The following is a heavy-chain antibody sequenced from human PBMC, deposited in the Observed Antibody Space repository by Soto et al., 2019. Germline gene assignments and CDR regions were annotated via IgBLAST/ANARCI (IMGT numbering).Heavy chain of an antibody. V-gene: IGHV3-74*01. CDR1: GFTLNNYW. J-gene: IGHJ4*02. CDR2: INNDGSST. Sequence: GGSLRLSCAVSGFTLNNYWMHWVREAPGKGLVWVSRINNDGSSTAYADPVKGRFTISRDNAKNTLYLQMNSLRAEDTAIYYCARDLGGPDYWGQGTLVTVSS. D-gene: IGHD3-16*01. CDR3: ARDLGGPDY.